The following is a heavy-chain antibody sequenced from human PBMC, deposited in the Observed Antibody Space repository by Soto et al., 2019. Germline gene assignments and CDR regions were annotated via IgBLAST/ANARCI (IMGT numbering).Heavy chain of an antibody. V-gene: IGHV3-33*01. CDR1: GFIFNEYG. J-gene: IGHJ4*02. CDR2: IWYDGSNK. D-gene: IGHD2-15*01. CDR3: ARWGCSGSNCNLNQRSFDV. Sequence: QVHLVESGGGVVQPGRSLRLSCAASGFIFNEYGMHWVRQAPGKGLEWVAVIWYDGSNKYYADSVKGRCTFSRDNSKNTMSLHMSSLRDEDTDIYYCARWGCSGSNCNLNQRSFDVRGEGTLATVAA.